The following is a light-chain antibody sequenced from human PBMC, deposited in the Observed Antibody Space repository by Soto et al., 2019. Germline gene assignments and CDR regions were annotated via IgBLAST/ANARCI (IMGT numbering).Light chain of an antibody. CDR3: QQYFDWPLT. V-gene: IGKV3-15*01. Sequence: EIVMTQSPATMSVPPGEGITLSCRASQSIIDNLAWYPQNPGQNPILLIYDLFSRSSGIPARFSGSSSGTDYTLTITSLQSEDSAVYYCQQYFDWPLTVGGGTNVEI. J-gene: IGKJ4*01. CDR2: DLF. CDR1: QSIIDN.